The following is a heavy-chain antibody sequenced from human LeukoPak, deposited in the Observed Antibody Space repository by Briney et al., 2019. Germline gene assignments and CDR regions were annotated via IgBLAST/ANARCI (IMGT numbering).Heavy chain of an antibody. J-gene: IGHJ4*02. D-gene: IGHD5-12*01. Sequence: GESLKISCKGSGYSFTTYWIAWVRQMPGKGLEWMGMIYPDDSDTRYSPSFQGQVTISADKSINTAYLHWSSLKASDTAMYYCARRYSGYEYFEYWGQGTLVTVSS. CDR1: GYSFTTYW. V-gene: IGHV5-51*01. CDR2: IYPDDSDT. CDR3: ARRYSGYEYFEY.